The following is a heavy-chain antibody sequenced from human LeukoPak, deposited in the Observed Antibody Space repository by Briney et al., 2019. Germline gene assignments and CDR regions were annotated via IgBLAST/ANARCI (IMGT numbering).Heavy chain of an antibody. V-gene: IGHV4-4*07. CDR3: ARDARGWSGFDY. CDR2: IYTTGNT. J-gene: IGHJ4*02. CDR1: GGSISSYY. D-gene: IGHD3-3*01. Sequence: SETLSLTCSVSGGSISSYYWSRIRQPAGKGREWIGRIYTTGNTDYNPSLKSRVTMSVDTSKNQFSLNLSSVTAADTAVYYCARDARGWSGFDYWGQGTLVTVSS.